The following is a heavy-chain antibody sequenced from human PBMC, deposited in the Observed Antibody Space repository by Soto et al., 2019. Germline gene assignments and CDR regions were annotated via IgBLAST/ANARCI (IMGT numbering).Heavy chain of an antibody. CDR1: GGSVSGYY. Sequence: SETLSLTCAVYGGSVSGYYWSWIRQPPGKGLEWIGEINHSGSTNYNPSLKSRVTISVDTSKNQFSLKLSSVTAADTAVYYCARGDIVVVPAAQRLYDYWGQGTLVTVSS. J-gene: IGHJ4*02. D-gene: IGHD2-2*01. CDR3: ARGDIVVVPAAQRLYDY. CDR2: INHSGST. V-gene: IGHV4-34*01.